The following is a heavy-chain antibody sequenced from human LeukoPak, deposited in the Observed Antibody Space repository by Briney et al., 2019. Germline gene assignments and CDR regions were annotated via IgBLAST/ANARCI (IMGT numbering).Heavy chain of an antibody. CDR2: IYHSGNT. D-gene: IGHD6-19*01. CDR3: ARYYPAVAKTGEHNWFDP. V-gene: IGHV4-59*01. Sequence: PSETLSLTCSVSGASISSYFWSWIRQPPGKGLEWIGYIYHSGNTKYNPSLKGRITMSVDTSKKQVSLNLSSVTAADTAVYYCARYYPAVAKTGEHNWFDPWGQGTLVTVSS. J-gene: IGHJ5*02. CDR1: GASISSYF.